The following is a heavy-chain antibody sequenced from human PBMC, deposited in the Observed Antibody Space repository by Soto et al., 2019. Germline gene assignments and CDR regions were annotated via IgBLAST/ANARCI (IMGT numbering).Heavy chain of an antibody. CDR2: ISYDGSNK. CDR1: GFTFSSYA. CDR3: ARDLNERGKNFDY. V-gene: IGHV3-30-3*01. Sequence: QVQLVESGGGVVQPGRSLRLSCAASGFTFSSYAMHWVRQAPGKGLEWVAVISYDGSNKYYADSVKGRFTISRDNSKNTLYLKMNSLRAEDTAVYYCARDLNERGKNFDYWGQGTLVTVSS. D-gene: IGHD1-1*01. J-gene: IGHJ4*02.